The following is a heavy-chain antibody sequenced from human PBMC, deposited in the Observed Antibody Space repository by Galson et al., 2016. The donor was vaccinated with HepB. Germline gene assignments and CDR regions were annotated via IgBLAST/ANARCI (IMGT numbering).Heavy chain of an antibody. D-gene: IGHD5-18*01. CDR2: INMNNWIM. Sequence: SLRLSCAASGFTFNRYAIHWVRQAPGKGLEWLSYINMNNWIMYADSVKDRFTISRDNAKNSLYLQMNSLRAEDTAVYYCARDCGYGYAMDVWGRGTTVTVSS. V-gene: IGHV3-48*01. CDR3: ARDCGYGYAMDV. CDR1: GFTFNRYA. J-gene: IGHJ6*02.